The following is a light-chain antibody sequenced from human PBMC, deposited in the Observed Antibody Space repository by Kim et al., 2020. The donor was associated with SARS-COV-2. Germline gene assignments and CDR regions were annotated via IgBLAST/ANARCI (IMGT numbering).Light chain of an antibody. J-gene: IGLJ3*02. Sequence: PPAAPPCTWNTKNVGYLGAAWLQQHQGHPPKLLSYRYNHRPSGISERFSASTSGNTASLTITGLQPEDEADYYCSAWDSSLSVWVFGGGTKLTVL. CDR2: RYN. V-gene: IGLV10-54*01. CDR3: SAWDSSLSVWV. CDR1: TKNVGYLG.